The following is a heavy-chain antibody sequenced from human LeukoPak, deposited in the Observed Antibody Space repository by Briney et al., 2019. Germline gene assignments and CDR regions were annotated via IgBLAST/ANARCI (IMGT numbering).Heavy chain of an antibody. Sequence: SETLSLTCTVSGGSISSYYWSWIRQPPGKGLEWIGYIYYSGSTNYNPSLKSRVTISVDTSKNQFSLKLSSVTAADTAVYYCAREAEYCSCTSCYEGVNWFDPWGQGTLVTVSS. J-gene: IGHJ5*02. CDR3: AREAEYCSCTSCYEGVNWFDP. V-gene: IGHV4-59*01. D-gene: IGHD2-2*01. CDR2: IYYSGST. CDR1: GGSISSYY.